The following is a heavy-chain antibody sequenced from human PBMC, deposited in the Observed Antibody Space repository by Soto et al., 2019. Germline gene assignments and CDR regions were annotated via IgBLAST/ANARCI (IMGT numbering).Heavy chain of an antibody. V-gene: IGHV3-7*01. CDR1: GFTFSNYW. D-gene: IGHD3-9*01. Sequence: GGSLRLSCAASGFTFSNYWMTWVRQAPGKGLEWVANIKQDGSEDYYVDSVKGRFTISRDNAKNSLYLHMNSLKADDTAVYYCARDVILRSFDWFPPVATIQDYWGQGTLVTVSS. J-gene: IGHJ4*02. CDR3: ARDVILRSFDWFPPVATIQDY. CDR2: IKQDGSED.